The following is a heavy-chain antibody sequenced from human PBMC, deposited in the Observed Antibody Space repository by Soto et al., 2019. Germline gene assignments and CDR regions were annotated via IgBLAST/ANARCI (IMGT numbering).Heavy chain of an antibody. Sequence: QVQLQESGPGLVKPSQTLSLTCTVSGGSISSGDYYWSWIRQPPAKGLEWIGYIYYSGSTYYNPSLKSRVTISVDTSKNQFSLKLSSVTAADTAVYYCARGGGYCSGGSCYSWRWFDPWGQGTLVTVSS. J-gene: IGHJ5*02. CDR2: IYYSGST. CDR1: GGSISSGDYY. CDR3: ARGGGYCSGGSCYSWRWFDP. D-gene: IGHD2-15*01. V-gene: IGHV4-30-4*01.